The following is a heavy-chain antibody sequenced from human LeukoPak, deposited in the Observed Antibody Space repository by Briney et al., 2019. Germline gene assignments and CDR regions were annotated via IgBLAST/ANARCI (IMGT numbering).Heavy chain of an antibody. J-gene: IGHJ4*02. Sequence: SETLSLTCTVSGGSISSYYWSWIRQPPGKGLEWIGYIYYSGSTNYNPSLKSRVTISVDTSKNQFSLKLSSVTAADTAVYYCARQKDLSGSYFRWGQGTLVTVSS. CDR1: GGSISSYY. D-gene: IGHD1-26*01. CDR2: IYYSGST. V-gene: IGHV4-59*08. CDR3: ARQKDLSGSYFR.